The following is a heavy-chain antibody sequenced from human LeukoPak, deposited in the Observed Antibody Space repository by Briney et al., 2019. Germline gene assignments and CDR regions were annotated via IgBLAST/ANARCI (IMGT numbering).Heavy chain of an antibody. Sequence: GGSLLLSCAASGFHFANHAMSWVRQPAGKGLEWVSAISGGGDITYYADSVKGRFTISRDNSKDTLFLQMHSLRPGDTAVYYCVREDTPATANYWGQGTLVTISS. CDR3: VREDTPATANY. CDR2: ISGGGDIT. V-gene: IGHV3-23*01. D-gene: IGHD2-21*02. J-gene: IGHJ4*02. CDR1: GFHFANHA.